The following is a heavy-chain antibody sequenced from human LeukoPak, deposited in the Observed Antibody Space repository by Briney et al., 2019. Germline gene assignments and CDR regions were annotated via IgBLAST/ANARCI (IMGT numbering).Heavy chain of an antibody. V-gene: IGHV3-23*01. J-gene: IGHJ4*02. CDR3: ARDWLLWFGELSGYFDY. D-gene: IGHD3-10*01. Sequence: GGTLRLSCAASGFTFSSYGMSWVRQAPGKGLEWVSAISGSGGSTYYADSVKGRFTISRDNSKNTLYMQMNSLRAEDTAVYYCARDWLLWFGELSGYFDYGGQGTLVTVSS. CDR2: ISGSGGST. CDR1: GFTFSSYG.